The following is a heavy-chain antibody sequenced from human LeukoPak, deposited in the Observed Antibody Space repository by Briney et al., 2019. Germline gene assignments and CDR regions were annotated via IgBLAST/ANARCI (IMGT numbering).Heavy chain of an antibody. V-gene: IGHV3-9*01. CDR2: ISWNSGSI. D-gene: IGHD4-17*01. CDR1: GFTFDDYA. Sequence: GRSLRLSCAASGFTFDDYAMHWVRQAPGKGLEWVSGISWNSGSIGYADSVKGRFTISRDNAKNSLYLQLNSLRAEDTAVYYCARDSLTLTTVTTTSLGFWGQGTLVTVSS. CDR3: ARDSLTLTTVTTTSLGF. J-gene: IGHJ4*02.